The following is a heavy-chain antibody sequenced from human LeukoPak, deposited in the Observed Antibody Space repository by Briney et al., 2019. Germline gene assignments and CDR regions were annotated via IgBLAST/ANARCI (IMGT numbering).Heavy chain of an antibody. CDR3: ARLPLGAFGEVLNFDF. CDR2: INDSGTT. D-gene: IGHD3-10*01. Sequence: KPSETLSLTCGVSSEFFSGYYWGWIRQPPGKGLEWIGDINDSGTTKYNPTLKSRVTISIDTSKKQFSLKVKSVTAADTAVYFCARLPLGAFGEVLNFDFWGQGTLVTVSS. CDR1: SEFFSGYY. J-gene: IGHJ4*02. V-gene: IGHV4-34*01.